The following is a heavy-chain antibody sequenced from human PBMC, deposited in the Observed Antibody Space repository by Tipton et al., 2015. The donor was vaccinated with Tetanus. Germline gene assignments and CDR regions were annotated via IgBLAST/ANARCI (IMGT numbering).Heavy chain of an antibody. CDR1: GASIGSISYY. D-gene: IGHD3-22*01. Sequence: LRLSCTVSGASIGSISYYWSWIRQPPGKGLEWIGYTYYSGSTGYNPSLKSRVTISIDSSKNQFSLKLTSVTAADTAVYFCARIRYYPDSSAFLSDYWGRGIRVTVSS. CDR2: TYYSGST. V-gene: IGHV4-61*01. J-gene: IGHJ4*02. CDR3: ARIRYYPDSSAFLSDY.